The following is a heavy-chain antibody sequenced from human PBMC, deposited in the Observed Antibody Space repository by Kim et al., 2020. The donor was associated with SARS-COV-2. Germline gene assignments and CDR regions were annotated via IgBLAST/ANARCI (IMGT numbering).Heavy chain of an antibody. CDR3: ARRYDNSGFYYR. J-gene: IGHJ4*02. D-gene: IGHD3-22*01. V-gene: IGHV4-61*07. Sequence: YNPPLKRRATLSVDTSKNQFSLKLSSVTPADTAVYFCARRYDNSGFYYRWGQGTLVTVSS.